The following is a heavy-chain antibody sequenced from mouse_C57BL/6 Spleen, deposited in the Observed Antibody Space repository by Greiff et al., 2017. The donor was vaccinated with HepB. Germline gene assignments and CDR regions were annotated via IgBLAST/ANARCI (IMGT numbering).Heavy chain of an antibody. J-gene: IGHJ4*01. Sequence: DVKLVESGGDLVKPGGSLKLSCAASGFTFSSYGMSWVRQTPDKRLEWVATISSGGSYTYYPDSVKGRFTISRDNAKNTLYLQMSSLKSEDTAMYYCARHGYGSFYYYAMDYWGQGTSVTVSS. CDR1: GFTFSSYG. V-gene: IGHV5-6*02. D-gene: IGHD1-1*01. CDR3: ARHGYGSFYYYAMDY. CDR2: ISSGGSYT.